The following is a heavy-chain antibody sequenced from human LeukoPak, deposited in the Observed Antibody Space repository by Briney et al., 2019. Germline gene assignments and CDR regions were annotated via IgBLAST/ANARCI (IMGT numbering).Heavy chain of an antibody. J-gene: IGHJ4*02. CDR2: IQYSGST. Sequence: SETLSLTCTVSGDSVSGISFYWSWIRQPPGKGLQYIGYIQYSGSTNYNPSLKSRVTISVDTSKNQFSLKLSSVTAADTAVYYCARYYDRSGYWSTPHYDYWGQGTLVTVSS. CDR1: GDSVSGISFY. D-gene: IGHD3-22*01. V-gene: IGHV4-61*01. CDR3: ARYYDRSGYWSTPHYDY.